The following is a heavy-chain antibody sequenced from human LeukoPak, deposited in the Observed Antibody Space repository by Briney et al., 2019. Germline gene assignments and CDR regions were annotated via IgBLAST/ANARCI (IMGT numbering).Heavy chain of an antibody. CDR3: ARDNGYGDYGD. D-gene: IGHD4-17*01. CDR1: GFTFSSYG. CDR2: ISSSGDTI. V-gene: IGHV3-48*04. J-gene: IGHJ4*02. Sequence: GGSLRLSCAASGFTFSSYGMSWVRQAPGKGLEWISYISSSGDTIFYADSVKGRFTISRDNAKNSLYLQMNSLRADDTAVYYCARDNGYGDYGDWGQGTLVTVSS.